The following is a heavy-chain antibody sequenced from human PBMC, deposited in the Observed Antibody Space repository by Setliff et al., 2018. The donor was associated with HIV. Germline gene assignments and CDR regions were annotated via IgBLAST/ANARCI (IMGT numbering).Heavy chain of an antibody. V-gene: IGHV1-18*01. D-gene: IGHD3-9*01. Sequence: GASVKVSCKASGYTFTSYGISWVRQAPGQGLEWMGWISAYNGNTNYAQKLQGRVTMTTDTSTSTAYMELSSLRSDDTAVYYCARVGPVLRYFDWLFQSNAFDIWGQGTMVTVSS. CDR3: ARVGPVLRYFDWLFQSNAFDI. J-gene: IGHJ3*02. CDR2: ISAYNGNT. CDR1: GYTFTSYG.